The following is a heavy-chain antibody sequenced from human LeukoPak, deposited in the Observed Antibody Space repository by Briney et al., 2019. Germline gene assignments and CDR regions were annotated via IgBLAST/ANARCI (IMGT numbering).Heavy chain of an antibody. J-gene: IGHJ4*02. V-gene: IGHV3-21*01. CDR3: ARDRCSSTSCYAYEYYFDY. D-gene: IGHD2-2*01. CDR2: ISSSSSYI. CDR1: GFTFSSYS. Sequence: GGSLRLSCAASGFTFSSYSMNWVRQAPGKGLEWVSSISSSSSYIYYADSVKGRFTISRDNAKNSLYLQMNSLRAEDTAVYYCARDRCSSTSCYAYEYYFDYWGQGTLVTVSS.